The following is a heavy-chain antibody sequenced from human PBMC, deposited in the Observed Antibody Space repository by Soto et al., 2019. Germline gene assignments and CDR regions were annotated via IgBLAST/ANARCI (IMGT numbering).Heavy chain of an antibody. CDR1: GDSISSSTYY. D-gene: IGHD3-16*01. V-gene: IGHV4-39*01. Sequence: QLELQESGPGLVKAPETLSLTCSVSGDSISSSTYYWGWVRQPPGKGLEWIGSVYYSGSTYYNESLKSRVPMSVDTARSQFSLRLSSVTAADTAVYYCAGFISPYTTSSPTAWGQGTLVTVSS. CDR2: VYYSGST. CDR3: AGFISPYTTSSPTA. J-gene: IGHJ5*02.